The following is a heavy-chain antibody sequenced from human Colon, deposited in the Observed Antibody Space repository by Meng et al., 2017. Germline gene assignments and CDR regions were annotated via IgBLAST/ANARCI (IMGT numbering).Heavy chain of an antibody. J-gene: IGHJ4*02. V-gene: IGHV4-61*01. CDR2: VDYSGNT. CDR1: GGSVSSGSHY. Sequence: ESGPGLLRPSETLSLPCTVPGGSVSSGSHYWSWIRQPPGKGLEFIASVDYSGNTNYTPSLKGRVTTSIDMSKSQFSLKVSSVTAADTAVYYCAIGPWELDYWGQGLLVTVSS. D-gene: IGHD1-26*01. CDR3: AIGPWELDY.